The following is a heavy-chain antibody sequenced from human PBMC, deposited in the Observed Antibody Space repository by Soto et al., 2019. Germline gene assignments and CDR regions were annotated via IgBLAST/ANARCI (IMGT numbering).Heavy chain of an antibody. Sequence: QVQLVQSGAEVKKPGASVKVSCKASGYTFTSYDINWVRQDTGQGLEWMGWMNPNSGNTGYAQKFQGRVTMTRNTSISTAYMELSSLRSEDTAVYYCARTDYGGNSLIIWFDPWGQGTLVTVSS. CDR2: MNPNSGNT. J-gene: IGHJ5*02. CDR3: ARTDYGGNSLIIWFDP. CDR1: GYTFTSYD. V-gene: IGHV1-8*01. D-gene: IGHD4-17*01.